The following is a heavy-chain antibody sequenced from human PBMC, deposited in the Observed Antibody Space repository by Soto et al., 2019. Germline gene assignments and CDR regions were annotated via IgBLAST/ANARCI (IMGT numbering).Heavy chain of an antibody. CDR2: IYWDDDK. V-gene: IGHV2-5*02. CDR1: GFSLSTSGVD. J-gene: IGHJ4*02. Sequence: QITLKESGPTLVKPTQTLTLTCTFSGFSLSTSGVDVGWIRQPPGKALEWLALIYWDDDKRYSSSLKSRLTITKDTSRNQVVLTMTNMDPVDTATYYCVHRPVGLYFDYWGQGILVTVSS. CDR3: VHRPVGLYFDY. D-gene: IGHD2-2*02.